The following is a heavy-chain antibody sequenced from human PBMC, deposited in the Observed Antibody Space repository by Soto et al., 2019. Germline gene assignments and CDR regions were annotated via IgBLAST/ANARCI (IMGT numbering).Heavy chain of an antibody. Sequence: ASVKVSCKASGYTFTSYAMHWVRQAPGQRLEWMGWINAGNGNTKYSQKFQGRVTITRDTSASTAYMELSSLRSEDTAVYYCAAGGGPTVTTGYYYYGMDVWGQGTTVTVSS. V-gene: IGHV1-3*01. D-gene: IGHD4-17*01. CDR2: INAGNGNT. J-gene: IGHJ6*02. CDR1: GYTFTSYA. CDR3: AAGGGPTVTTGYYYYGMDV.